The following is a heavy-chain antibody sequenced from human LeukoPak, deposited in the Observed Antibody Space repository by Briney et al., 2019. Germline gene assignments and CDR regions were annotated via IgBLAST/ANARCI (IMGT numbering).Heavy chain of an antibody. Sequence: PGGSLRLSCAASGFTFSSYAMHWVRQAPGKGLEWVAVISYDGSNKYYADSVKGRFTISRDNSKNTLYLQMNSLRAEDTAAYYCARGAAAGRIWVDYWGQGTLVTVSS. CDR3: ARGAAAGRIWVDY. J-gene: IGHJ4*02. CDR1: GFTFSSYA. D-gene: IGHD6-13*01. CDR2: ISYDGSNK. V-gene: IGHV3-30*04.